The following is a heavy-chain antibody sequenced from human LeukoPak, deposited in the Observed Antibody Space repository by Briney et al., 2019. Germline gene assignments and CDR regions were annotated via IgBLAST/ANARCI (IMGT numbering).Heavy chain of an antibody. Sequence: PSETLSLTCTVSGGSISSSSYYWGWIRQPPGKGLEWIGSIYYSGSTYYNPSLKSRVTISVDTSKNQFSLKLSSVTAADTAVYYCARVLFRGAFDIWGQGTMVTVSS. D-gene: IGHD2/OR15-2a*01. CDR1: GGSISSSSYY. V-gene: IGHV4-39*07. J-gene: IGHJ3*02. CDR3: ARVLFRGAFDI. CDR2: IYYSGST.